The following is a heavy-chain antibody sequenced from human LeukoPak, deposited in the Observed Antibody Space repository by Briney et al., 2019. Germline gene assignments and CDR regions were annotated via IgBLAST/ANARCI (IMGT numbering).Heavy chain of an antibody. Sequence: GRSLRLSCAASGFTFSSYGMHWVRQAPGKGLEWVAVIWYDGSNKYYADSVKGRFTISRDNSKNTLYLQMNSLRAEDTAVYYCAKDLYLTGYSFDYWGRGTLVTVSS. V-gene: IGHV3-33*06. CDR1: GFTFSSYG. D-gene: IGHD3-9*01. CDR2: IWYDGSNK. J-gene: IGHJ4*02. CDR3: AKDLYLTGYSFDY.